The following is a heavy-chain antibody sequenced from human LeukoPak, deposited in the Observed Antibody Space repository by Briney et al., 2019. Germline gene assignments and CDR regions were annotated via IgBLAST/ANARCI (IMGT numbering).Heavy chain of an antibody. D-gene: IGHD3/OR15-3a*01. CDR1: GGSISSSSYY. V-gene: IGHV4-39*01. CDR2: IYYSGST. Sequence: KPSETLSLTCTVSGGSISSSSYYWAWIRQPPGTGLEWIGSIYYSGSTYYIPSLKSRVTISVDTSKNQFSLKMSSVTAADTAVYYCARQTGSGLYILPGGQGTLVTVSS. J-gene: IGHJ4*02. CDR3: ARQTGSGLYILP.